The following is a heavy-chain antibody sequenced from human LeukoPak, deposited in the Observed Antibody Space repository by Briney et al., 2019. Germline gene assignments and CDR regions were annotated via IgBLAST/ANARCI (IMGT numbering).Heavy chain of an antibody. CDR1: GYSISSGYY. J-gene: IGHJ4*02. CDR2: IYHSGST. CDR3: ARTSSSGLVGGYYFDH. Sequence: PSETLSLTCTVSGYSISSGYYWGWIRQPPGKGLEWIGSIYHSGSTYYNPSLKSRVTISVDTSKNQFSLKLSSVTAADTAVYYCARTSSSGLVGGYYFDHWGQGTLVAVSS. V-gene: IGHV4-38-2*02. D-gene: IGHD6-19*01.